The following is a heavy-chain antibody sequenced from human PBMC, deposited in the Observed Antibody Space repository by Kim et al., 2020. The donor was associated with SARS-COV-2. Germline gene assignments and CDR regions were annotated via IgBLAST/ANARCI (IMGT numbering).Heavy chain of an antibody. J-gene: IGHJ6*02. CDR3: ARERAGGDVHYYYGMDV. Sequence: SETLSLTCTVSGGSISSYYWSWIRQPAGKGLEWIGRIYTSGSTNYNPSLTSRVTMSVDTSKNQFSLKLSFVTAADTAVYYCARERAGGDVHYYYGMDVWGQGTTVTVSS. CDR1: GGSISSYY. CDR2: IYTSGST. V-gene: IGHV4-4*07. D-gene: IGHD3-16*01.